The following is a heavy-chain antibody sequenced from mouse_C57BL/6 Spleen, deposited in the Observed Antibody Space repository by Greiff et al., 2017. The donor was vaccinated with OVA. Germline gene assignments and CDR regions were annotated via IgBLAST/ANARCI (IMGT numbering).Heavy chain of an antibody. CDR2: IYPSDSET. CDR1: GYTFTSYW. Sequence: VQLQQSGAELVRPGSSVKLSCKASGYTFTSYWMDWVKQRPGQGLEWIGNIYPSDSETHYNQKFKDKATLTVDKSSSTAYMQLSSLTSEDSAVYYCARSRYSKDYWGQGTTLTVSS. J-gene: IGHJ2*01. CDR3: ARSRYSKDY. D-gene: IGHD2-5*01. V-gene: IGHV1-61*01.